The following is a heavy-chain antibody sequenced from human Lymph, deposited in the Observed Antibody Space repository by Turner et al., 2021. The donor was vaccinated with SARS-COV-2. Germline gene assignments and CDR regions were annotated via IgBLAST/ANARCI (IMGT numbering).Heavy chain of an antibody. CDR1: GGSISSGDYY. CDR2: IYYSGST. J-gene: IGHJ4*02. D-gene: IGHD2-8*01. CDR3: ARVVVLRRAYFDY. V-gene: IGHV4-30-4*01. Sequence: QVQLQESGPGLVKPSQTLSLTCTVSGGSISSGDYYWRWIRQPPGKGLEWIGYIYYSGSTYYNQSLKSRVTISVDTSKNQFSLKLSSVTAADTAVYYCARVVVLRRAYFDYWGQGTLVTVSS.